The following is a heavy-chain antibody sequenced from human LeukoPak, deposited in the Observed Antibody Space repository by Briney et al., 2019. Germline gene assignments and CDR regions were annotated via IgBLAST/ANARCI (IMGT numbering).Heavy chain of an antibody. V-gene: IGHV4-59*01. D-gene: IGHD6-19*01. CDR3: AREDIAVAGFFDY. J-gene: IGHJ4*02. CDR1: GGSISSYY. Sequence: PSETLSLTCTVSGGSISSYYWSWIRKPPGKGLEWIGYIYYSGSTNYNPSLKSRVTISVDTSKNQFSLKLSSVTAADTAVYYCAREDIAVAGFFDYWGQGTLVTVSS. CDR2: IYYSGST.